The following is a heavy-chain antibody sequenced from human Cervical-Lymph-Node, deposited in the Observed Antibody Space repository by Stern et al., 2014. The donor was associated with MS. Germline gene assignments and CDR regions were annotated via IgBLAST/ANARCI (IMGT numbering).Heavy chain of an antibody. D-gene: IGHD3-10*02. J-gene: IGHJ2*01. CDR2: IFPGDSDT. CDR1: GYTFTSFW. Sequence: EVQLVESGAEVKKPGESLKISCEAFGYTFTSFWIGWVRQMPGKGLEWMGIIFPGDSDTRYSPSFQGQVTISADKSISTAYLHLNSLTALDTAIYYCARTHISMIGDSPLPWYFDLWGRGALVTVSS. V-gene: IGHV5-51*01. CDR3: ARTHISMIGDSPLPWYFDL.